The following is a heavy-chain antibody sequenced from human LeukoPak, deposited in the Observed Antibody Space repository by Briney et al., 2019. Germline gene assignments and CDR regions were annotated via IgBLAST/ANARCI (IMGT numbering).Heavy chain of an antibody. V-gene: IGHV4-59*01. CDR2: IDYSGWT. J-gene: IGHJ4*02. Sequence: SETLSLTCTVSGGSISSYYWSWIRQPPGKGLEWIGYIDYSGWTNYNPSLKSRVTISVDTSKNQFSLKLSSVTAADTAVYYCARDRASGSGKYYFDYWGQGALVTVSS. CDR1: GGSISSYY. D-gene: IGHD3-10*01. CDR3: ARDRASGSGKYYFDY.